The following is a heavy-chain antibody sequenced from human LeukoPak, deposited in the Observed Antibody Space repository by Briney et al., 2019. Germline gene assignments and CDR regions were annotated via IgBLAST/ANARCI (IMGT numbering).Heavy chain of an antibody. CDR2: INPNSGGT. J-gene: IGHJ6*03. Sequence: ASVTVSCKASGYTFTGYYMHWVRQAPGQGLEWMGWINPNSGGTNYAQKFQGRVTMTRDKSIRTAYMELSRLTSDDTAVYYCARGGLPQFYYYMDVWGKGTTVTVSS. CDR3: ARGGLPQFYYYMDV. D-gene: IGHD3-10*01. CDR1: GYTFTGYY. V-gene: IGHV1-2*02.